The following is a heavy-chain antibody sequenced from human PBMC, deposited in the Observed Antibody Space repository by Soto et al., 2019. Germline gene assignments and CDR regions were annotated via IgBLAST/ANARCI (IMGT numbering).Heavy chain of an antibody. V-gene: IGHV3-7*05. J-gene: IGHJ4*02. CDR1: GFTFSRYW. Sequence: GGSLRLSCAASGFTFSRYWMSWVRQAPGKGLEWVANIKQDGSEKYYVDSVKGRFTISRDNAKNSLYLQMNSLRAEDTAVYYCAREVLYSSGWYGTIPFVDYWGQGTLVTVXS. CDR3: AREVLYSSGWYGTIPFVDY. D-gene: IGHD6-19*01. CDR2: IKQDGSEK.